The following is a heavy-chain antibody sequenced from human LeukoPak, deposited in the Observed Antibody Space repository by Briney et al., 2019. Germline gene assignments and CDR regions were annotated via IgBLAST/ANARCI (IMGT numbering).Heavy chain of an antibody. CDR2: ISAYNGNT. J-gene: IGHJ3*02. Sequence: ASVKVSCKASGYTFTSYGISWVRQAPGQGLEWMGWISAYNGNTNYAQKLQGRVTMTTDTSTSTAYMELRSLRSDDTAVYYCAGVWWFGYPLGLDAFDIWGQGTMVTVSS. CDR3: AGVWWFGYPLGLDAFDI. D-gene: IGHD3-10*01. CDR1: GYTFTSYG. V-gene: IGHV1-18*01.